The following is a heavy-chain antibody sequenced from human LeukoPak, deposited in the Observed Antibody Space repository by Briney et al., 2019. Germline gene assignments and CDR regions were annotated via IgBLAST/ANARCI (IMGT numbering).Heavy chain of an antibody. CDR2: ISAYNGNT. D-gene: IGHD3-3*01. V-gene: IGHV1-18*01. CDR1: GYTFTSYG. Sequence: GASVKVSCKASGYTFTSYGISWVRQAPGQGLEGMGWISAYNGNTNYAQKLPGRVTMTTDTSTRTAYKELRSMRSDDTAVYYCARWEDYDFWSGYFDYWGQGTLVTVSS. CDR3: ARWEDYDFWSGYFDY. J-gene: IGHJ4*02.